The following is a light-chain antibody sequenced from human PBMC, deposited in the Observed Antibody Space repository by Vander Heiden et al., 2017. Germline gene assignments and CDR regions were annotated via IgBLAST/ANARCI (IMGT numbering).Light chain of an antibody. Sequence: AIRMTQSPSSFSASTGDRVTITCRASQGISSYLAWYQQKPGKAPKLLTYAASTLQSGVPSRFSGSGSGTDFTLTISCLQSEDFATYYCQQDYSYPLTFGHGTKVDIK. CDR2: AAS. CDR1: QGISSY. J-gene: IGKJ3*01. CDR3: QQDYSYPLT. V-gene: IGKV1-8*01.